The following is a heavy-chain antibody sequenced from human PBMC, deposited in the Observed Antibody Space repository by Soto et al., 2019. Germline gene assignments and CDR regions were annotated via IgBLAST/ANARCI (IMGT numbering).Heavy chain of an antibody. D-gene: IGHD6-19*01. V-gene: IGHV4-4*07. Sequence: SEALSLTCTVSGGSISSYYWSWIRQPAGKGLEWIGRIYTSGSTNYNPSLKSRVTMSVDTSKNQFSLKLSSVTAADTAVYYCARVGAVWMGGYGMDVWGQGTTVTVSS. CDR2: IYTSGST. J-gene: IGHJ6*02. CDR1: GGSISSYY. CDR3: ARVGAVWMGGYGMDV.